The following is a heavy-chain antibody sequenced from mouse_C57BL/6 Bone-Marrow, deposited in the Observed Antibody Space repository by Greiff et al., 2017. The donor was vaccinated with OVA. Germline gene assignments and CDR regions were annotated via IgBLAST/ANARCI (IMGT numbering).Heavy chain of an antibody. Sequence: EVQLVESGGGLVQPGGSMKLSCVASGFTFSNYWMNWVRQSPEKGLEWVAQIRLKSDNYATHYAESVKGRFTISRDDSKSSVYLQMNNLRAEDTGIYYCTRGLRQNYFDYWGQGTTLTVSS. V-gene: IGHV6-3*01. J-gene: IGHJ2*01. CDR3: TRGLRQNYFDY. CDR2: IRLKSDNYAT. D-gene: IGHD2-12*01. CDR1: GFTFSNYW.